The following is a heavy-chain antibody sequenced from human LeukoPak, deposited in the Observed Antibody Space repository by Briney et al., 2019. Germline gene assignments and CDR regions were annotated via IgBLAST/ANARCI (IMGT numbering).Heavy chain of an antibody. Sequence: GESRIISCKASGYSITSYWISLRRQMPEKVLEWMGMIEPSDSYTGYSPSFQGHVTIATDKSISTAYMQWRRLRASDTAMYYCARKDSTGSTNFEYWGQGTLVTVSS. CDR1: GYSITSYW. V-gene: IGHV5-10-1*01. J-gene: IGHJ4*02. CDR2: IEPSDSYT. CDR3: ARKDSTGSTNFEY. D-gene: IGHD2-8*01.